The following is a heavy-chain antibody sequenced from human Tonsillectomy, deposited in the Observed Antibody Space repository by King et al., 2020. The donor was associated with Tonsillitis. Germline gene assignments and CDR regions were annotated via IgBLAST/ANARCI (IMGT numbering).Heavy chain of an antibody. D-gene: IGHD3-10*01. CDR2: IGTGGDT. CDR1: GFTLSTYD. Sequence: VQLVESGGGLVQPGGSLRLSCAASGFTLSTYDMHWVRQGARKGLEWGSGIGTGGDTYYAGSVKGRFTISRENAKNSFYLQMNSLRAGDTAMYYFARETGRGMDVWGQGTTVTVSS. CDR3: ARETGRGMDV. V-gene: IGHV3-13*01. J-gene: IGHJ6*02.